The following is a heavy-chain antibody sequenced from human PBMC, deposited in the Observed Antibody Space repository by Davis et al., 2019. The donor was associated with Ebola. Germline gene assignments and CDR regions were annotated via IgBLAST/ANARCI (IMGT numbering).Heavy chain of an antibody. CDR2: IYYSGST. CDR1: GGSISSGGYY. V-gene: IGHV4-31*03. J-gene: IGHJ6*03. Sequence: MPSETLSLTCTVSGGSISSGGYYWSWIRQHPGKGLEWIGYIYYSGSTDYNPSLKSRVTISVDTSKNQFSLKLSSVTAADTAVYYCARDRDSTSPPYYYYYMDVWGKGTTVTVSS. CDR3: ARDRDSTSPPYYYYYMDV. D-gene: IGHD6-6*01.